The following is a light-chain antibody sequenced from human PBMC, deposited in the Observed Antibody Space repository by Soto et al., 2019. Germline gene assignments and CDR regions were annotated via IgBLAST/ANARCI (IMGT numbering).Light chain of an antibody. CDR1: QSVSSSY. CDR2: GAS. CDR3: QQYGSSPGT. Sequence: EIVLTQSPGTLSLSPGERATLSCRASQSVSSSYLAWYQQKPGQAPRLLIYGASSRATGIPDRFSGSGSGTDFTLTISRLEPEEFAVYYCQQYGSSPGTFGQGTKVEIK. V-gene: IGKV3-20*01. J-gene: IGKJ1*01.